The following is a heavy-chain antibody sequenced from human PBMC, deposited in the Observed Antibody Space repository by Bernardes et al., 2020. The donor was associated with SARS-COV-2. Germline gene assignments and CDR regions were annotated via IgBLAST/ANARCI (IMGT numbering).Heavy chain of an antibody. CDR3: PKVGLYCYGAACSPGGRGGKYSNHWYEMDV. CDR1: GGSIRSYY. D-gene: IGHD2-15*01. J-gene: IGHJ6*02. V-gene: IGHV4-59*01. Sequence: SETLSLTCTVSGGSIRSYYWSWIRQPPGKGLEWLGYIYFGGNTIYNPSLKSRVTISLDTSKNQFSLMLSSVTAADTAVYYCPKVGLYCYGAACSPGGRGGKYSNHWYEMDVWGQGTSVTVSS. CDR2: IYFGGNT.